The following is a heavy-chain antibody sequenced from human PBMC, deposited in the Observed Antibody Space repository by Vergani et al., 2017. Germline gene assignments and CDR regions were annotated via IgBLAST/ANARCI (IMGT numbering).Heavy chain of an antibody. Sequence: QVQLVQSGAEVKKPGASVKVSCKASGYTFNGYYMHWVRQAPGQGLEWMGWINPNSGGKNYAQKFQGRVTMTRDTSISTAYMELSRLRSDDTAVYYCARMGIGVYEHYYYYMDVWGKGTTVTVSS. CDR2: INPNSGGK. CDR3: ARMGIGVYEHYYYYMDV. CDR1: GYTFNGYY. J-gene: IGHJ6*03. D-gene: IGHD5/OR15-5a*01. V-gene: IGHV1-2*02.